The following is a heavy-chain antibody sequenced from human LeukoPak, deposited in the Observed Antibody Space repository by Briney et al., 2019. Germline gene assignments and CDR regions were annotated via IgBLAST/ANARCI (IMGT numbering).Heavy chain of an antibody. D-gene: IGHD1-26*01. J-gene: IGHJ4*02. CDR1: GFTFSGYA. CDR2: LSGGGGST. CDR3: ARIIVGATGIDY. Sequence: WSLRLSCAASGFTFSGYAMSWVRQAPGKGLEWVSGLSGGGGSTYYADSVRGRFTISRDNAKNTLYLQMSSLRGEDTAVYYCARIIVGATGIDYWGQGTLVTVSS. V-gene: IGHV3-23*01.